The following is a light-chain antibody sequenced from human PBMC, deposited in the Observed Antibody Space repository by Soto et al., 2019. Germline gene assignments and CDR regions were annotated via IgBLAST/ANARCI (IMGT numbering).Light chain of an antibody. V-gene: IGKV1-5*01. CDR1: QTINRW. CDR3: QQYNALWYT. Sequence: DLPMTQSPATLSASLGDRVTITCRASQTINRWLAWYQQKPRKAPKLLIYDGSTLQSGVPSRFSGSGSGTEFTLTISSLQPDDVATYYCQQYNALWYTFGQGTKV. CDR2: DGS. J-gene: IGKJ2*01.